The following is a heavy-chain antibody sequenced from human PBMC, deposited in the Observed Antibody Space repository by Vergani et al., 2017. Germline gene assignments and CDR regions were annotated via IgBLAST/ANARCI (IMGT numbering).Heavy chain of an antibody. J-gene: IGHJ6*01. CDR3: ARDFGDFVWGRYRKYYDCMDV. CDR2: ISYDGSNK. Sequence: QVQLVESGGGVVQPGRSLRPSCAASGFTFSSYAMPWVRPAPRKGLEWVAVISYDGSNKYYAASVKGRFTIARDNSRNTLYMQMNSLRAEDTAVYYCARDFGDFVWGRYRKYYDCMDVWGQGSTVTVYS. CDR1: GFTFSSYA. V-gene: IGHV3-30-3*01. D-gene: IGHD3-16*02.